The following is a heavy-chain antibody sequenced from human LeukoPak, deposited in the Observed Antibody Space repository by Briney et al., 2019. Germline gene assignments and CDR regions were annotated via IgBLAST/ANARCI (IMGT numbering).Heavy chain of an antibody. J-gene: IGHJ5*02. V-gene: IGHV1-69*01. CDR2: IIPIFGTA. Sequence: SVKVSCKASGGTFSSYAISWVRQAPGQGLEWMGGIIPIFGTANYAQKFQGRVTITADESTSTAYMELSSLRSEDTAVYYCARESGCSGGGCYPNWFDPWGQGTLVTVSS. CDR1: GGTFSSYA. CDR3: ARESGCSGGGCYPNWFDP. D-gene: IGHD2-15*01.